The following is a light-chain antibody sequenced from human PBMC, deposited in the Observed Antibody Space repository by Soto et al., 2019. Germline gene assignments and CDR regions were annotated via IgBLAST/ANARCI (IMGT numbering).Light chain of an antibody. CDR3: SSYTTSSTLHV. V-gene: IGLV2-14*01. Sequence: QSVLTQPASVSGSPGQAITISCSGSSRDVGAYNHVSWYQQPPGKAPKLIIYDVSSRPSEVSNRFSGAKSGDTASLTISGLQAEDEADYYCSSYTTSSTLHVFGTGTKVTVL. CDR1: SRDVGAYNH. J-gene: IGLJ1*01. CDR2: DVS.